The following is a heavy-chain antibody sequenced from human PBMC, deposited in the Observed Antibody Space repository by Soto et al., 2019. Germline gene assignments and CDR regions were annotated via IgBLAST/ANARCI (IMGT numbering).Heavy chain of an antibody. CDR3: ARGYSSGWYGNWFDP. J-gene: IGHJ5*02. V-gene: IGHV1-8*01. CDR2: MNPNSGNT. Sequence: GASVKVSCKASGYTFTRYYIHWVRQATGQGLEWMGWMNPNSGNTGYAQKFQGRVTMTRNTSISTAYMELSSLRSEDTAVYYCARGYSSGWYGNWFDPWGQGTLVTVSS. D-gene: IGHD6-19*01. CDR1: GYTFTRYY.